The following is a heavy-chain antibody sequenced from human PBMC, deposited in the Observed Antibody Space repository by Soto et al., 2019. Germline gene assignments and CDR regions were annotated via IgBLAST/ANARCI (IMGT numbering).Heavy chain of an antibody. D-gene: IGHD6-6*01. Sequence: GGSLRLSCAASGFTFSSYSMNWVRQAPGKGLEWVSYISSSSSTIYYADSVKGRFTISRDNAKNSLYLQMNSLRAEDTAVYYCARDPRRGAARWEDVWGKGTTVTVSS. J-gene: IGHJ6*04. V-gene: IGHV3-48*01. CDR2: ISSSSSTI. CDR3: ARDPRRGAARWEDV. CDR1: GFTFSSYS.